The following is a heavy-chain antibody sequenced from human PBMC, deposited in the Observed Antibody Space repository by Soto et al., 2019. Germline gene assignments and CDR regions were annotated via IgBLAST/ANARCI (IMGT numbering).Heavy chain of an antibody. D-gene: IGHD6-19*01. CDR2: ISFSRYT. J-gene: IGHJ4*02. CDR1: GGSIIPSSYY. V-gene: IGHV4-39*01. Sequence: QVQLQESGPGLVKPSETLSLTCTVSGGSIIPSSYYWGWIRQPPGKGLEWIGSISFSRYTYYNSPLESRVTISIDTSKGQFSLRMNSVTAADTAVYYCARLGGLAVSGPHLDYWGPGT. CDR3: ARLGGLAVSGPHLDY.